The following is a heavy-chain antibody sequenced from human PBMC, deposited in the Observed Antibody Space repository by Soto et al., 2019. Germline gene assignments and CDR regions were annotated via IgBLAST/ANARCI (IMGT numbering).Heavy chain of an antibody. CDR2: MNPHSGNT. CDR3: AVASIVVVPAAISK. V-gene: IGHV1-8*01. Sequence: ASVKVSCKASGYTFTSYDMNWVRQATGQGLEWMGWMNPHSGNTGYAQKFQGRITMTRNTSISTAYMELSSLRSEDTAVYYCAVASIVVVPAAISKWGQGTPVTVSS. D-gene: IGHD2-2*01. J-gene: IGHJ4*02. CDR1: GYTFTSYD.